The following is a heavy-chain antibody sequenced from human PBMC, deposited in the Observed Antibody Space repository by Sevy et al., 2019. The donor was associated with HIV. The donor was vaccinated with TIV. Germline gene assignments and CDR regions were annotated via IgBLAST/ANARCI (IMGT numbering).Heavy chain of an antibody. V-gene: IGHV3-9*03. CDR1: GFTFDDYA. D-gene: IGHD3-22*01. CDR3: AKEGGGATYYYDSSGYPRGHFDY. Sequence: GGSLRLSCAASGFTFDDYAMHWVRRAPGKGLEWVSVLSWNSGSIGYADSVKGRFTISGDNAKNALYLQMNSLRAEDMALYYCAKEGGGATYYYDSSGYPRGHFDYWGQGTLVTVSS. J-gene: IGHJ4*02. CDR2: LSWNSGSI.